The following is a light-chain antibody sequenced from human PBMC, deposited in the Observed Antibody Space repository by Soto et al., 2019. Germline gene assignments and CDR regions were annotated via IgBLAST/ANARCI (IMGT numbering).Light chain of an antibody. V-gene: IGKV3-11*01. CDR3: QQRSNWPIT. CDR2: DAS. Sequence: EVVLTQSPATLSLSPGERATLSCRASQSVGIYLAWYQQKPGQAPRLLIFDASNRATGVPARFSGSGSATDFTITISSLEAEDFAVYYCQQRSNWPITFGQGTRLEIK. J-gene: IGKJ5*01. CDR1: QSVGIY.